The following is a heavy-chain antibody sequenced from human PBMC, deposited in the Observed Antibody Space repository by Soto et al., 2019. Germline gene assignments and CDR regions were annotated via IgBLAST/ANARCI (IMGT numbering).Heavy chain of an antibody. V-gene: IGHV1-24*01. CDR3: ATDRDYDILTGYYYRVAFDI. D-gene: IGHD3-9*01. CDR2: FDPEDGET. CDR1: GYTLTELS. Sequence: GASVKVSCKVSGYTLTELSMHWVRQAPGKGLEWMGGFDPEDGETIYAQEFQGRVTMTEDTSTDTAYMELSSLRSEDTAVYYCATDRDYDILTGYYYRVAFDIWGQGTMVTVSS. J-gene: IGHJ3*02.